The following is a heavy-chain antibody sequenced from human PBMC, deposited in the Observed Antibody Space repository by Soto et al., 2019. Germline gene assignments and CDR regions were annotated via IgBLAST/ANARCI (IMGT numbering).Heavy chain of an antibody. J-gene: IGHJ6*02. CDR3: ALPGYGGNYPYYYCYGMDV. V-gene: IGHV5-51*01. CDR2: IYDVGSET. Sequence: PWESLKISCERSVYSFTTYWIRRMPPMAGKYLEVMGIIYDVGSETRYSSSFQGQVIISADKSLSTSYLQWSSLKASDTAMYYCALPGYGGNYPYYYCYGMDVWGQGTTVTVSS. CDR1: VYSFTTYW. D-gene: IGHD3-22*01.